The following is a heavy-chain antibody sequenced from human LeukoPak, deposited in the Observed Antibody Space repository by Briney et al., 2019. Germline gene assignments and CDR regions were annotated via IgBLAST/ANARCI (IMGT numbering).Heavy chain of an antibody. Sequence: ASVKVSCKTSGFTFKDYYIHWVRQAPGQGLEWMGWLNPYSGGTNYAQKFQVRVTLTRDTSITTAYMDLSSLTSDDTALYYCARALTRYSTAWYGYWGQGTLVTVSS. CDR3: ARALTRYSTAWYGY. J-gene: IGHJ4*02. CDR1: GFTFKDYY. CDR2: LNPYSGGT. V-gene: IGHV1-2*02. D-gene: IGHD6-19*01.